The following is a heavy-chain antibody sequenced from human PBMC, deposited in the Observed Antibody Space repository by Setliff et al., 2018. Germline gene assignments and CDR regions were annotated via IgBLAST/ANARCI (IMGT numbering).Heavy chain of an antibody. CDR2: ISPHNGKT. D-gene: IGHD2-2*01. CDR3: SRLVPFCTKISCQRLLGDDY. Sequence: ASVKVSCKASGYTFTDYGVTWVRQAPGQGLEWVGWISPHNGKTYYSPKFEGRVIMTADTSTTTAYLDLRSLRSDDTAIYYCSRLVPFCTKISCQRLLGDDYWGQGALVTVSS. V-gene: IGHV1-18*01. J-gene: IGHJ4*02. CDR1: GYTFTDYG.